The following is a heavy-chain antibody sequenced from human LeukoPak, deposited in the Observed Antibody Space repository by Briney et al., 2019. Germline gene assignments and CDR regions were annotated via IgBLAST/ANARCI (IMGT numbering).Heavy chain of an antibody. J-gene: IGHJ4*02. D-gene: IGHD2-2*01. CDR3: ARRRTRLFDY. CDR2: INHSGST. CDR1: GGSFSGYY. V-gene: IGHV4-34*01. Sequence: PSETLSLTCAVDGGSFSGYYWSWIRQPQGKGVEWIGEINHSGSTNYNPSLKSRVTISVDTSKNQFSLKLSSVTAADTAVYYCARRRTRLFDYWGQGTLVTVSS.